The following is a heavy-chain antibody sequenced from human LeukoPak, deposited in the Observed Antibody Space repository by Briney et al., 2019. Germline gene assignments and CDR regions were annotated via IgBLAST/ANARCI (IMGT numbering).Heavy chain of an antibody. Sequence: ASVKVSFKASGYTFTGYYLHWVRQAPGQGLEWMGWINPHSGVTTFPQKFQDRVTMTMDTSISTTYMELNRLRSDDTAVYYCARDQVAATSAHNFDYWGQGTLVTVSS. CDR1: GYTFTGYY. CDR2: INPHSGVT. V-gene: IGHV1-2*02. J-gene: IGHJ4*02. CDR3: ARDQVAATSAHNFDY. D-gene: IGHD1-26*01.